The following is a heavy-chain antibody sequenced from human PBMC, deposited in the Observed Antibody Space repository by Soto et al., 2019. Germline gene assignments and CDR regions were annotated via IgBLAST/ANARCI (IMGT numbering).Heavy chain of an antibody. Sequence: SETLSLTXTVSGGSISSGGYYWSWIRQHPGKGLEWIGYIYYSGSTYYNPSLKSRVTISVDTSKNQFSLKLSSVTTADTAVYYCASYGAPEYYFDYWGQGTLVTVSS. CDR3: ASYGAPEYYFDY. J-gene: IGHJ4*02. CDR2: IYYSGST. V-gene: IGHV4-31*02. CDR1: GGSISSGGYY. D-gene: IGHD4-17*01.